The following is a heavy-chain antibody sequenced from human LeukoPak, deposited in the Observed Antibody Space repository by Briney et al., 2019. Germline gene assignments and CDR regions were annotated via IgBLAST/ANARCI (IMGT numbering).Heavy chain of an antibody. CDR2: IYSSGST. J-gene: IGHJ4*02. Sequence: SETLSLTCTVSGGSISSYYWSRIRQPAGKGLEWIGRIYSSGSTNYNPSLKSRVTISVDKSKNQFSLKLSSVTAADTAVYYCAKDRGRIAAAGTFDYWGQGTLVTVSS. D-gene: IGHD6-13*01. CDR1: GGSISSYY. V-gene: IGHV4-4*07. CDR3: AKDRGRIAAAGTFDY.